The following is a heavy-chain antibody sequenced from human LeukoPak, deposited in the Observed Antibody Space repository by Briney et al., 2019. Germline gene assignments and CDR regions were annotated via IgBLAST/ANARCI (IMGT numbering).Heavy chain of an antibody. CDR2: ISSSSSYI. D-gene: IGHD3-9*01. V-gene: IGHV3-21*01. CDR1: GFTVSSNY. CDR3: ARGRYFDWSDPYDAFDI. J-gene: IGHJ3*02. Sequence: PGGSLRLSCAASGFTVSSNYMSWVRQAPGKGLEWVSSISSSSSYIYYADSVKGRFTISRDNAKNSLYLQMNSLRAEDTAVYYCARGRYFDWSDPYDAFDIWGQGTMVTVSS.